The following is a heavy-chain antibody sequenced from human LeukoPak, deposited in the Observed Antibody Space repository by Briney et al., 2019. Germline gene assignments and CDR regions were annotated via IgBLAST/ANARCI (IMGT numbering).Heavy chain of an antibody. J-gene: IGHJ6*02. V-gene: IGHV1-18*01. CDR2: ISGYNGST. D-gene: IGHD3-9*01. CDR1: GYIFTSYG. CDR3: ARDWRDDILTGSEADWYQHYYGMDV. Sequence: ASVKVSCKASGYIFTSYGISWVRQAPGQGLEWMGWISGYNGSTNYAKKLQGRVSMSTDTSTSTVYMALRRLRSDDTAVYYCARDWRDDILTGSEADWYQHYYGMDVWGQGTTVTVSS.